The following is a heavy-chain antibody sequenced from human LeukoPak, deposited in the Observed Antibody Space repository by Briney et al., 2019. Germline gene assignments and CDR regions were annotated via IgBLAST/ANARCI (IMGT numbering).Heavy chain of an antibody. CDR2: ISYDGSNK. J-gene: IGHJ6*03. Sequence: GGSLRLSCAASGFTFSSYGMHWVRQAPGKGLEWVAVISYDGSNKYYADSVKGRFTISGDNSKNTLYLQMNSLRAEDTAVYYCAKDFSGSRPIYYYYYMDVWGKGTTVTVSS. V-gene: IGHV3-30*18. CDR1: GFTFSSYG. D-gene: IGHD1-26*01. CDR3: AKDFSGSRPIYYYYYMDV.